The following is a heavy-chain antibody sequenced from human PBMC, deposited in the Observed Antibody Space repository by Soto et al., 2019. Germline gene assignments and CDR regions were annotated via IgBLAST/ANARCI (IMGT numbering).Heavy chain of an antibody. CDR2: ISSNGGST. V-gene: IGHV3-64*01. Sequence: PGGSLRLSCAASGFTFSSYAMHWVRQAPGKGLEYVSAISSNGGSTYYANSVKGRFTISRDNSKNTLYLQMGSLRAEDMAVYYCARAQSKWLIRDPEYFQHWGQGTLVTVSS. CDR3: ARAQSKWLIRDPEYFQH. CDR1: GFTFSSYA. D-gene: IGHD6-19*01. J-gene: IGHJ1*01.